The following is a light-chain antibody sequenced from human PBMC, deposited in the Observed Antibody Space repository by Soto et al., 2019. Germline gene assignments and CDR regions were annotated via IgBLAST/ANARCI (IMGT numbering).Light chain of an antibody. CDR2: AAS. V-gene: IGKV3D-20*02. CDR1: QSVSTNY. CDR3: QQSWNVPWT. J-gene: IGKJ1*01. Sequence: EIALTQSPATLSSSPGERATLSCRASQSVSTNYLVWYRQRPGQAPVPLIYAASSMAPGISARFSGSGSGTGFTLTISRLEPEDFARYFCQQSWNVPWTFGQGTKVEIK.